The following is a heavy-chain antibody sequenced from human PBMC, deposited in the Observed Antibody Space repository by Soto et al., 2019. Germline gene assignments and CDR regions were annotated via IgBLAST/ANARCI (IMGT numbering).Heavy chain of an antibody. Sequence: ASVKVSCKASGYTFTGYYMHWVRQAPGQGLEWMGWINPNSGGTNYAQKFQGRVTMTRDTSISTAYMELSRLRAEDTAVYYCARGGADSSSWYYSLRYYYYYGMDVWGQGTTVTVSS. J-gene: IGHJ6*02. CDR3: ARGGADSSSWYYSLRYYYYYGMDV. CDR2: INPNSGGT. V-gene: IGHV1-2*02. CDR1: GYTFTGYY. D-gene: IGHD6-13*01.